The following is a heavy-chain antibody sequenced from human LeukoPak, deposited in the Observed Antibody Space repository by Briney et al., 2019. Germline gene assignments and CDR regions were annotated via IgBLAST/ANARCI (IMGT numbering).Heavy chain of an antibody. Sequence: PGGSLRLSCAASGFTFSSYGMHWVRQAPGKGLEWVAFIRYDGSNKYYADSVKGRFTISRDNSKNTLYLQMDSLRVEDTALYYCARENSNVDGIGVSYYYQYMDVWGKGTTVTVSS. CDR3: ARENSNVDGIGVSYYYQYMDV. CDR2: IRYDGSNK. J-gene: IGHJ6*03. V-gene: IGHV3-30*02. D-gene: IGHD4-11*01. CDR1: GFTFSSYG.